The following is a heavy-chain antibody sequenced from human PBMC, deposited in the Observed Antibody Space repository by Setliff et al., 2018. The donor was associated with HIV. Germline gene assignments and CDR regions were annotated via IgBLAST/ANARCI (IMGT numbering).Heavy chain of an antibody. J-gene: IGHJ4*02. CDR3: ARLKRDGTYFFDF. D-gene: IGHD2-21*01. V-gene: IGHV4-39*01. CDR1: GGSISSSGYY. Sequence: PSETLSLTCTVSGGSISSSGYYWGWIRQPPGKGLEWIGSIYYTGTTNYNPSLKSRVTISVETSKVQFSLKLNSVTVVDTAVYFCARLKRDGTYFFDFWGQGTLVTVSS. CDR2: IYYTGTT.